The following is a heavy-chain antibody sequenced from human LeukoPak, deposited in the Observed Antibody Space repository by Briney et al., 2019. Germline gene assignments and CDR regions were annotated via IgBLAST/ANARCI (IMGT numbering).Heavy chain of an antibody. CDR2: IRGGGGSA. V-gene: IGHV3-23*01. CDR1: GFTFSAYA. D-gene: IGHD4-17*01. Sequence: GGSLRLFCTASGFTFSAYAMMWVRQAPGKGPEWVSAIRGGGGSAFYADSVKGRFTISRDNSKYTLFLQMNSLRAEDTAVYYCTRDPNGDYIGAFDMWGPGTMVTVSS. CDR3: TRDPNGDYIGAFDM. J-gene: IGHJ3*02.